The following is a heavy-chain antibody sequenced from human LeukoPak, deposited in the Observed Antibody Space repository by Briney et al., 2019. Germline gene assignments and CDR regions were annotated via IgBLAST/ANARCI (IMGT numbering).Heavy chain of an antibody. D-gene: IGHD3-22*01. CDR1: GFTFSIYA. Sequence: GRSLRLSCEASGFTFSIYAMHWVRRAPGKGLEWVAVISYDGSNEYYADSVKGRFTISRDNSKNMLYLQMNSLTAEDTSVYYCVGDSSGYYPTFDYWGQGTLVAVSS. CDR3: VGDSSGYYPTFDY. J-gene: IGHJ4*02. V-gene: IGHV3-30*04. CDR2: ISYDGSNE.